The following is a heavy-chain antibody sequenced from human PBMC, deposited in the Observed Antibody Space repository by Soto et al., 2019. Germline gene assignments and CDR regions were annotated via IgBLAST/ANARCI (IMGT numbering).Heavy chain of an antibody. D-gene: IGHD3-10*01. CDR3: ARGGGDLWFGEYYYYYGMDV. Sequence: ASVKVSCKASGSTFTGYYMHWVRQAPGQGLEWMGWINPNSGGTNYAQKFQGRVTMTRDTSISTAYMELSRLRSDDTAVYYCARGGGDLWFGEYYYYYGMDVWGQGTTVTVSS. CDR1: GSTFTGYY. J-gene: IGHJ6*02. V-gene: IGHV1-2*02. CDR2: INPNSGGT.